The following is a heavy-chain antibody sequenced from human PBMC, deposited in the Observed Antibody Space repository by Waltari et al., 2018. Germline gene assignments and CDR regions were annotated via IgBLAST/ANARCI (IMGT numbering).Heavy chain of an antibody. D-gene: IGHD1-1*01. CDR2: INHSGST. Sequence: QVQLQQWGAGLLKPSETLSLTCAVYGGSFSGYYWSWIRHPPGKGLEWIGEINHSGSTNYNPSLKSRVTISVDTSKNQFSLKLSSVTAADTAVYYCARFSGTKSRYFDYWGQGTLVTVSS. CDR1: GGSFSGYY. J-gene: IGHJ4*02. CDR3: ARFSGTKSRYFDY. V-gene: IGHV4-34*01.